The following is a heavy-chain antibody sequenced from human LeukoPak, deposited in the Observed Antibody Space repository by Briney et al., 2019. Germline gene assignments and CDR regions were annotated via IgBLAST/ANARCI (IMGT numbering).Heavy chain of an antibody. Sequence: ASVKVSCKASGYTFTGYYVHWVRQAPGQGLEWMGWINPNSGGTNYAQKFQGWVTMTRDTSISTAYMELSRLRSDDTAVYYCARRTYYYDSSGYYHYYFDYWGQGTLVTVSS. D-gene: IGHD3-22*01. CDR1: GYTFTGYY. J-gene: IGHJ4*02. V-gene: IGHV1-2*04. CDR2: INPNSGGT. CDR3: ARRTYYYDSSGYYHYYFDY.